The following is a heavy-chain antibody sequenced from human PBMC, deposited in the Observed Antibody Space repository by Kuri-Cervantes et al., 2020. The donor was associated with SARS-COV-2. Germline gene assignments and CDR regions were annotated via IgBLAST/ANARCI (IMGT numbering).Heavy chain of an antibody. CDR1: GLTVNEAW. V-gene: IGHV3-15*01. Sequence: GGSLRLSCAVSGLTVNEAWMGWVRQAPGRGLEWVGRLKSKSDGGTPDYAAPVKGRFTISGDESKNTLNLQMNSLKTVDTALYYCTTDRAITVRPLFDSWGQGTLVTVSS. D-gene: IGHD6-6*01. CDR3: TTDRAITVRPLFDS. CDR2: LKSKSDGGTP. J-gene: IGHJ4*02.